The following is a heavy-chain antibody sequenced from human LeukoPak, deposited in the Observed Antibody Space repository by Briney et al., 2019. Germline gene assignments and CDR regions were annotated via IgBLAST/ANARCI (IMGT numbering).Heavy chain of an antibody. J-gene: IGHJ4*02. D-gene: IGHD2-21*02. CDR2: MCDDGRV. Sequence: GGSLRLSCAVSGFTVRVYYMSWVRQAPGKGLEWVSLMCDDGRVYYADSVQGRFTISRDNSKSTLCLQMNSLRAEDTAVYYCAIMVVTAIPLDYWGQGTLVTVSS. CDR3: AIMVVTAIPLDY. V-gene: IGHV3-53*01. CDR1: GFTVRVYY.